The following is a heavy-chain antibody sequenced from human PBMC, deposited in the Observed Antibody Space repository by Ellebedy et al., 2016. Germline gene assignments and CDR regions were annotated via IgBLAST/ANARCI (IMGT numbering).Heavy chain of an antibody. D-gene: IGHD3-10*01. V-gene: IGHV3-9*01. Sequence: GGSLRLXXAASGFTFDDYAMHWVRQAPGKGLEWVSGISWNSGSIGYADSVKGRFTISRDNAKNSLYLQMNSLRAEDTALYYCAKGVTMVRGVPYYYYGMDVWGQGTTVTVSS. J-gene: IGHJ6*02. CDR3: AKGVTMVRGVPYYYYGMDV. CDR1: GFTFDDYA. CDR2: ISWNSGSI.